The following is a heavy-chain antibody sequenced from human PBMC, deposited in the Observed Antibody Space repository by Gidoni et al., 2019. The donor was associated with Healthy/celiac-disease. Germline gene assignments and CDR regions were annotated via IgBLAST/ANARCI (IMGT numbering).Heavy chain of an antibody. CDR3: ARQPPGQEGFDP. CDR1: GGSISSSRYY. CDR2: IYYSGST. J-gene: IGHJ5*02. Sequence: QLQLQESGPGLVKPSETLSLTCTVAGGSISSSRYYWGWIRQPPGKGLEWIGSIYYSGSTYYNPSLKSRVTISVDTSKNQFSLKLSSVTAADTAVYYCARQPPGQEGFDPWGQGTLVTVSS. D-gene: IGHD3-10*01. V-gene: IGHV4-39*01.